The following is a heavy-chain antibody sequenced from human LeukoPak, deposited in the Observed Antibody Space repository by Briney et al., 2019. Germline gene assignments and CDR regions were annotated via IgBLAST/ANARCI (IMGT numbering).Heavy chain of an antibody. CDR3: ARDPCITIFGVVTPKYYFDY. Sequence: GGSLRLSCAASGFTFSSYAMHWVRQAPGKGLGWVAVISYDGSNKYYADSVKGRFTISRDNSKNTLYLQMNSLRAEDTAVYYCARDPCITIFGVVTPKYYFDYWGQGTLVTVSS. D-gene: IGHD3-3*01. CDR2: ISYDGSNK. J-gene: IGHJ4*02. V-gene: IGHV3-30-3*01. CDR1: GFTFSSYA.